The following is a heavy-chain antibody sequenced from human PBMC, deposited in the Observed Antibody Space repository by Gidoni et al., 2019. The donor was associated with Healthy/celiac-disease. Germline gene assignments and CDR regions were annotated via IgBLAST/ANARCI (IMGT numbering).Heavy chain of an antibody. CDR1: GFTFDAYA. D-gene: IGHD6-19*01. V-gene: IGHV3-9*01. Sequence: EVQLVESGGGLVQPGRSLRLSCAASGFTFDAYAMHWVRQAPGKGLEWVSGISWNSGSIGYADSVKGRFTISRDNAKNSLYLQMNSLRAEDTALYYCAKEGRIAVAGVYYYYGMDVWGQGTTVTVSS. CDR3: AKEGRIAVAGVYYYYGMDV. J-gene: IGHJ6*02. CDR2: ISWNSGSI.